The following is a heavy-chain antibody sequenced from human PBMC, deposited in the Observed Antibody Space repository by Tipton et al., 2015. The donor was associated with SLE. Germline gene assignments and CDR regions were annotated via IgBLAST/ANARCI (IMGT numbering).Heavy chain of an antibody. Sequence: SCAASGFTFSSYAMHWVRQAPGQGLEWMGWISPYNGNTDSAQNLQGRVTMTADTSTTTAYMELRSLRSDDTAVYYCARSYYGSRHYYTHADHWGQGTQVTVSS. CDR2: ISPYNGNT. CDR3: ARSYYGSRHYYTHADH. D-gene: IGHD3-10*01. CDR1: GFTFSSYA. V-gene: IGHV1-18*01. J-gene: IGHJ4*02.